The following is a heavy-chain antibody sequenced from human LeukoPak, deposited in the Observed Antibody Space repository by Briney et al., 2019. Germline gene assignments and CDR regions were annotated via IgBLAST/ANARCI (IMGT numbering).Heavy chain of an antibody. D-gene: IGHD3-16*02. V-gene: IGHV3-48*01. J-gene: IGHJ4*02. Sequence: PGGSLRLSCAAFGFTFSSYSMNWVRQAPGKGLEWLSYISGSSGATYYADSVKGRFTISRDNAKSSLGLQMNSLRAEDTAVYYCAKDRGYNFDYWGQGTLVTVSS. CDR1: GFTFSSYS. CDR3: AKDRGYNFDY. CDR2: ISGSSGAT.